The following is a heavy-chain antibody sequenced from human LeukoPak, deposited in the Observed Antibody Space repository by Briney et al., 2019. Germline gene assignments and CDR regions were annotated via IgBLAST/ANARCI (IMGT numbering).Heavy chain of an antibody. Sequence: ASVKVSCKASGHTFTSYAMHWVRQAPGQRLEWMGWINAGNGDTKYSQSFQGRVTITRDTSASTAYMELSSLRSEDTAVYYCARNRHYYVSTGYYYDYFDYWGQGTLVTVSS. D-gene: IGHD3-22*01. CDR1: GHTFTSYA. J-gene: IGHJ4*02. CDR3: ARNRHYYVSTGYYYDYFDY. CDR2: INAGNGDT. V-gene: IGHV1-3*01.